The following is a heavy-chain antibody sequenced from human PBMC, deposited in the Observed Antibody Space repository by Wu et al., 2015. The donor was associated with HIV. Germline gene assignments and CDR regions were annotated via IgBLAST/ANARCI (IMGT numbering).Heavy chain of an antibody. D-gene: IGHD1-14*01. CDR3: ASHPGEPYYYYMDV. CDR2: IRPDSGAT. J-gene: IGHJ6*03. Sequence: QVHLVQSGAEVQKPGSSVKVSCEASGGTFNKYAITWVRQAPGRGLEWMGWIRPDSGATHYAEKFEDRVTMTRDASIDTAYIQLNRLRSDDTAVYYCASHPGEPYYYYMDVWGKGTTVTVSS. V-gene: IGHV1-2*02. CDR1: GGTFNKYA.